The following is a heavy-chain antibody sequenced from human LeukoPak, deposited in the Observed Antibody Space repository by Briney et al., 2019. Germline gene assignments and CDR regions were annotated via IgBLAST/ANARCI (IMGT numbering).Heavy chain of an antibody. Sequence: PGGSLRLSCAASGFTFSSYAMHWVRQAPGKGLEWVAVISYDGSNKYYADSVKGRFTISRDNAKNTLYLQMSSLRAEDTAVYYCARVGYSYPKFDCWGQGTLVTVSS. CDR3: ARVGYSYPKFDC. V-gene: IGHV3-30-3*01. CDR2: ISYDGSNK. D-gene: IGHD5-18*01. CDR1: GFTFSSYA. J-gene: IGHJ4*02.